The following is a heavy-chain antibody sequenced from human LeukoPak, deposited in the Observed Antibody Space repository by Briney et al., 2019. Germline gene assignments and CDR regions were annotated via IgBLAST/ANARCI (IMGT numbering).Heavy chain of an antibody. CDR3: ARVRFGITMVRAHRNWFDP. CDR2: INPNSGGT. Sequence: ASVKVSCKASGYTFTGYYMHWVRQAPGQGLEWMGWINPNSGGTNYAQKFQGRVTMTRGTSISTAYMELSRLRSDATAVYYCARVRFGITMVRAHRNWFDPWGQGTLVTVSS. V-gene: IGHV1-2*02. CDR1: GYTFTGYY. J-gene: IGHJ5*02. D-gene: IGHD3-10*01.